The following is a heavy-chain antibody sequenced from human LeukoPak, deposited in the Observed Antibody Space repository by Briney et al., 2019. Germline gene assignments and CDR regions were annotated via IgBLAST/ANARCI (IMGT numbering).Heavy chain of an antibody. V-gene: IGHV4-34*01. CDR3: ARKEMATTSYFDY. Sequence: SETLSLTCAVYGGSFSGYYWSWIRQPPGKGLEWIGEINHSGSTNCNPSLKSRVTISVDTSKNQFSLKLSSVTAADTAVYYCARKEMATTSYFDYWGQGTLVTVSS. CDR2: INHSGST. D-gene: IGHD5-24*01. J-gene: IGHJ4*02. CDR1: GGSFSGYY.